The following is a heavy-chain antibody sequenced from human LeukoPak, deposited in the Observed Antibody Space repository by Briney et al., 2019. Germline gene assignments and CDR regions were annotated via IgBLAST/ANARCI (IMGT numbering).Heavy chain of an antibody. D-gene: IGHD6-19*01. CDR3: AKGPVAVAGYYFDH. J-gene: IGHJ4*02. Sequence: GGSLRLSCAASGFIFSSYAMTWVRQVPGKGLEWVSSISGSGGTAYYADSVKGRFTISRDNPDNTLDLQMNSLTAEDTAVYYCAKGPVAVAGYYFDHWGQGTLVTVSS. CDR1: GFIFSSYA. CDR2: ISGSGGTA. V-gene: IGHV3-23*01.